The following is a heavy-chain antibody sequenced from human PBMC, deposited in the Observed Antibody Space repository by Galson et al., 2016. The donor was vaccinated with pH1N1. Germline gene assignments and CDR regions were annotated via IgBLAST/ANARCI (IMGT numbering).Heavy chain of an antibody. CDR2: FYTRGST. J-gene: IGHJ4*02. V-gene: IGHV4-61*09. D-gene: IGHD1-26*01. CDR3: ARGIGGTDYHYFDY. CDR1: GGSISSGRYY. Sequence: SLTCTVSGGSISSGRYYWSWIRQPAGKGLEWMGQFYTRGSTKNNPSLKSRVTISADTSRNQFSLRLSSVTAADTAVYFCARGIGGTDYHYFDYWGQGTMVTVSS.